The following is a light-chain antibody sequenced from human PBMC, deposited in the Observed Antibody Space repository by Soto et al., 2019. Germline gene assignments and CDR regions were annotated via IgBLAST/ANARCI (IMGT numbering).Light chain of an antibody. Sequence: IVMTQSPGTLSLSAGDRATLSCRASQSITTHLAWYQQRPGQAPRLLIYHSSTRATGVPTRFSGSGSGTDFTLTISRLEPEDFAVYYCQQYGSSPKTFGQGTKVDIK. CDR1: QSITTH. CDR3: QQYGSSPKT. J-gene: IGKJ1*01. V-gene: IGKV3-20*01. CDR2: HSS.